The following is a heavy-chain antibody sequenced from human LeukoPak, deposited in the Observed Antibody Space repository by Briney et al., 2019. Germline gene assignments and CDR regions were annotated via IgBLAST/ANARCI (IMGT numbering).Heavy chain of an antibody. CDR2: IYPGDSDT. CDR1: GYSFSSYW. J-gene: IGHJ4*02. D-gene: IGHD5-12*01. CDR3: VRLRRGVARLIRGVGHFDY. Sequence: GESLKISCKGSGYSFSSYWIGWVRQMPGKGLEWMGIIYPGDSDTTYSPAFQGQVTISADKSISTASLQWSSLKASDTAVYYCVRLRRGVARLIRGVGHFDYWGQGTLVIVSS. V-gene: IGHV5-51*01.